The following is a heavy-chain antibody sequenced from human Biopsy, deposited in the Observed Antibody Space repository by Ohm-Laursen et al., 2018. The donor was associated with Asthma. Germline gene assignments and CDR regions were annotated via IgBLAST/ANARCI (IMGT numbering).Heavy chain of an antibody. CDR1: PGSFSGFF. V-gene: IGHV4-34*01. Sequence: TLSLTCDVYPGSFSGFFWTWVRQSPGKGLEWIGETNERGVTNDNPSLKSRVIISIDTYWNRVSLKLTSVTAADTAVYYCARGPELDVWGQGTTVTVSS. J-gene: IGHJ6*02. CDR3: ARGPELDV. CDR2: TNERGVT.